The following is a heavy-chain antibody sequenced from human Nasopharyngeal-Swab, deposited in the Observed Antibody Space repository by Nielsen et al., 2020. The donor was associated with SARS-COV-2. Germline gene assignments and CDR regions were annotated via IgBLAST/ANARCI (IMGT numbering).Heavy chain of an antibody. Sequence: SETLSLTCTVSGYSISSGYYWGWIRQPPGKGLAWIGSIYHSGSTYYNPSLKSRVTISVDTSKNQFSLKLSSVTAADTAVYYCARGTTVTTLDAFDIWGQGTMVTVSS. V-gene: IGHV4-38-2*02. CDR3: ARGTTVTTLDAFDI. D-gene: IGHD4-17*01. CDR1: GYSISSGYY. CDR2: IYHSGST. J-gene: IGHJ3*02.